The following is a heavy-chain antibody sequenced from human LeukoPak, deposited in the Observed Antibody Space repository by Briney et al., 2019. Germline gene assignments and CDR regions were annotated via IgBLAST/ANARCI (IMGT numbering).Heavy chain of an antibody. CDR3: AKGRDGYNFDAFDI. CDR2: ISWNSGSI. J-gene: IGHJ3*02. V-gene: IGHV3-9*03. Sequence: GRSLRLSCAASGFTFDDYAMHWVRQAPGKGLEWVSGISWNSGSIGYADSVKGRFTTSRDNAKNSLYLQMNSLRAEDMALYYCAKGRDGYNFDAFDIWGQGTMVTVSS. CDR1: GFTFDDYA. D-gene: IGHD5-24*01.